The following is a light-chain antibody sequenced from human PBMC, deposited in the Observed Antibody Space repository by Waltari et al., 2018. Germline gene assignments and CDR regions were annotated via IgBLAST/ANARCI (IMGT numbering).Light chain of an antibody. CDR2: DVS. Sequence: QSALPQPASVSGSPGQSITISCTGTSSDVGGHPYVSWYQQYPGKAPKLIIYDVSSRPSGVSTRFSGSRSGNTASLTISGLRAEDEADYYCSSYSSVTNVVFGGGTKLTVL. CDR3: SSYSSVTNVV. V-gene: IGLV2-14*03. J-gene: IGLJ2*01. CDR1: SSDVGGHPY.